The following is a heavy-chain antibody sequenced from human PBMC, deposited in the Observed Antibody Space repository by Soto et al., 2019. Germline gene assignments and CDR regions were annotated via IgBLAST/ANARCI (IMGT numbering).Heavy chain of an antibody. Sequence: ASVKVSCKASGGTFSSYTISWVRQAPGQGLEWMGRIIPILGIANYAQKFQGRVTITADKSTSTAYMELSSLRSEDTAVYYCARIRIAVDDAFDIWGQGTMVTVSS. CDR3: ARIRIAVDDAFDI. D-gene: IGHD6-19*01. CDR2: IIPILGIA. J-gene: IGHJ3*02. V-gene: IGHV1-69*02. CDR1: GGTFSSYT.